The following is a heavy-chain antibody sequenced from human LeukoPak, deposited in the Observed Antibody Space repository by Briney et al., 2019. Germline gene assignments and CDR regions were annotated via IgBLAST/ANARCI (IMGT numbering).Heavy chain of an antibody. CDR1: GYTFTSYD. CDR2: MNPNSGNT. J-gene: IGHJ6*03. Sequence: ASVKVSCKASGYTFTSYDINWVRQATGQGLEWMGWMNPNSGNTGYAQKFQGRVTITRNTSISTAYMELSSLRSEDTAVYYCARGRVGQLWLTYYYYMDVWGKGTTVTVSS. D-gene: IGHD5-18*01. V-gene: IGHV1-8*03. CDR3: ARGRVGQLWLTYYYYMDV.